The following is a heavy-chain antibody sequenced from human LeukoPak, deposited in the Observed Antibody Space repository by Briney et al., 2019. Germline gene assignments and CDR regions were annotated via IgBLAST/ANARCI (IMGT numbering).Heavy chain of an antibody. J-gene: IGHJ3*01. V-gene: IGHV4-59*01. CDR1: GGTISNYF. CDR2: IFYSGST. D-gene: IGHD3-16*02. Sequence: SETLSLTCTASGGTISNYFWSWIRQPPGKGLEWVGYIFYSGSTNYNPSLKSRVSMSVDTSKGQFSLNLYSVTAADTALYYCVTSGEFSGGSPLGVFDVWGQGALVTVSS. CDR3: VTSGEFSGGSPLGVFDV.